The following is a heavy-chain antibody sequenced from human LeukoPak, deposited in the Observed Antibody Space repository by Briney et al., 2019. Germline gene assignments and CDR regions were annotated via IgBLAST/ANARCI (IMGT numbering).Heavy chain of an antibody. J-gene: IGHJ4*02. CDR3: ARVYSSGLLYYFDY. D-gene: IGHD6-19*01. Sequence: SETLSLTCTVSGDSISSSSYYWGWIRQPPGKGLEWLGSIYYSGSTYYNPSLKSRVTISVDTSKNQISLKLSSVTAADTAVYYCARVYSSGLLYYFDYWGQGTLVTVSS. CDR2: IYYSGST. V-gene: IGHV4-39*07. CDR1: GDSISSSSYY.